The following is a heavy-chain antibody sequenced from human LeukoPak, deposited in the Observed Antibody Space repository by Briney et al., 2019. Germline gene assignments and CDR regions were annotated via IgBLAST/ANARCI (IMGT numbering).Heavy chain of an antibody. CDR1: GYTFTSYG. CDR3: ARRLGSLYYYGMDV. D-gene: IGHD3-9*01. J-gene: IGHJ6*02. V-gene: IGHV1-18*01. CDR2: ISAYNGNT. Sequence: ASVKVSCKASGYTFTSYGISWVRQAPGQGLEWMGWISAYNGNTNYAQKLQGRVTMTTDTSTSTAYMELRSLRSDDTAVYYCARRLGSLYYYGMDVWGQGTTVTVSS.